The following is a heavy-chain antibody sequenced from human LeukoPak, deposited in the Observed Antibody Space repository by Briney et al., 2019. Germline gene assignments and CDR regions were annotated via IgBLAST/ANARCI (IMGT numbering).Heavy chain of an antibody. CDR3: ARLLLDWSGSPYYFDY. CDR2: IYYGGST. CDR1: SGSISSSSYY. V-gene: IGHV4-39*01. D-gene: IGHD3-3*01. J-gene: IGHJ4*02. Sequence: SETLSLTCTVSSGSISSSSYYWGWIRQPPGKGLEWITSIYYGGSTFYNPSLRSRLTVSVDTSKNQFSLRLSSVTAADTAVYFCARLLLDWSGSPYYFDYWGQGTLVTVSS.